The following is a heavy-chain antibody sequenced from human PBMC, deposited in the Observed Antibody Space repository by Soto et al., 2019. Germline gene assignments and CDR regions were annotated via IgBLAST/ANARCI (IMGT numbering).Heavy chain of an antibody. CDR3: ASAAGVYTTDSWFDP. J-gene: IGHJ5*02. V-gene: IGHV1-18*01. CDR2: ISAYNGNT. D-gene: IGHD4-4*01. CDR1: GYTFTSYG. Sequence: ASVKVSCKASGYTFTSYGIIWVRQAPGQGLEWMGWISAYNGNTNYAQKLQGRVTMTTDTSTSTAYMELRSLRSDDTAVYYCASAAGVYTTDSWFDPWGQGTLVTVSS.